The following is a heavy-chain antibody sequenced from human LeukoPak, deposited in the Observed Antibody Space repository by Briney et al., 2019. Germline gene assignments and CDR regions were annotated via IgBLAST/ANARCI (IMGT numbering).Heavy chain of an antibody. D-gene: IGHD4-11*01. CDR2: IWYDGSNK. Sequence: PGGSLRLSCAASGFTFSSYGMHWDRQAPGKGLEWVAVIWYDGSNKYYADSVKGRFTISRDSSKNTLDLQMNSLRAEDTAVYYCVRVGYTNYGIDYWGQGTLVTVSS. J-gene: IGHJ4*02. V-gene: IGHV3-33*08. CDR1: GFTFSSYG. CDR3: VRVGYTNYGIDY.